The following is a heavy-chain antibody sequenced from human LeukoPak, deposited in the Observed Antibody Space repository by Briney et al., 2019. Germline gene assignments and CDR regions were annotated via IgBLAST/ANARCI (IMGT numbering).Heavy chain of an antibody. CDR3: AGQGYCSSTSCYYYYYMDV. V-gene: IGHV1-2*02. Sequence: ASVKVSCKASGYTFTGYYMHWVRQAPGQGLEWMGWINPNSGGTNYAQKFQGGVTMTRDTSISTAYMELSRLRSDDTAVYYCAGQGYCSSTSCYYYYYMDVWGKGTTVTVSS. D-gene: IGHD2-2*01. CDR1: GYTFTGYY. CDR2: INPNSGGT. J-gene: IGHJ6*03.